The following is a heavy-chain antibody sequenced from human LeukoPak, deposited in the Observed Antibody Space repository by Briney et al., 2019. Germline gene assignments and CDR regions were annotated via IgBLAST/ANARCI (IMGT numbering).Heavy chain of an antibody. CDR2: IYPGDSDT. V-gene: IGHV5-51*01. CDR3: ARHGSYSSSPNDY. Sequence: PGESLRISCKGSGYSFTSYWNGWVRQMPGKGLEWMGIIYPGDSDTRYSPSFQGQVTISADKSISTAYLEWSSLKASDTAMYYCARHGSYSSSPNDYWGQGTLVTVSS. D-gene: IGHD6-6*01. CDR1: GYSFTSYW. J-gene: IGHJ4*02.